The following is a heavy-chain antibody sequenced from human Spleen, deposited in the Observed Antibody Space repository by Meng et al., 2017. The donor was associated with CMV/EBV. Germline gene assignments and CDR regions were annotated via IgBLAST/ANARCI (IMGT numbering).Heavy chain of an antibody. J-gene: IGHJ3*02. CDR2: IYPGDSDT. V-gene: IGHV5-51*01. Sequence: GGSLRLSCKGSGYSFTSYWIGWVRQMPGKGLEWMGIIYPGDSDTRYSLSFQGQVTISADKSISTAYLQWSSLKASDTAMYYCARSLRSSLYAFDIWGQGTMVTVSS. D-gene: IGHD6-6*01. CDR1: GYSFTSYW. CDR3: ARSLRSSLYAFDI.